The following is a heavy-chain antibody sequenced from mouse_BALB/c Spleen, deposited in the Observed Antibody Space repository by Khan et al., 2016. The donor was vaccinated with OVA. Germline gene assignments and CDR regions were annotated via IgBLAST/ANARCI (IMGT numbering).Heavy chain of an antibody. Sequence: QIQLVQSGPELKKPGATVKFSCKASGYTFTNYGMNWVKQSPGKALKWMGWINTYTGEPTYADDFKGRFAFSLETSASTAYLQINNLKNEDTATDFCARPPYGSYTLDYWGQGTSVTVSS. CDR2: INTYTGEP. D-gene: IGHD1-1*01. CDR1: GYTFTNYG. V-gene: IGHV9-3-1*01. CDR3: ARPPYGSYTLDY. J-gene: IGHJ4*01.